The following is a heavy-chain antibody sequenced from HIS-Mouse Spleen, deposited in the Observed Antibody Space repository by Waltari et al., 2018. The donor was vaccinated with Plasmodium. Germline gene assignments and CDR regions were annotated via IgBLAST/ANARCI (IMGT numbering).Heavy chain of an antibody. D-gene: IGHD6-13*01. CDR1: GYTFTGYY. Sequence: QVQLVQSGAEVKKPGASVKVSCMASGYTFTGYYMHWVRQAPGQGLEWMGWINPNSGGTNYAQKFQGRVTMTRDTSISTAYMELSRLRSDDTAVYYCARVLGYKAAAGTFVEYFQHWGQGTLVTVSS. V-gene: IGHV1-2*02. CDR3: ARVLGYKAAAGTFVEYFQH. J-gene: IGHJ1*01. CDR2: INPNSGGT.